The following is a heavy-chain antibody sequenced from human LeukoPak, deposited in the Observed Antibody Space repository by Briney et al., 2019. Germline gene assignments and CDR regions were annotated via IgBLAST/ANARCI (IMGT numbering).Heavy chain of an antibody. J-gene: IGHJ3*02. D-gene: IGHD2-8*01. V-gene: IGHV4-30-4*01. Sequence: SQTLSLTCTVSGDSISSDDYYWSWIRQPPGKGLEWIGSIYNTGSTYSNPSLKSRVTISIDTSTNQFSLKLSSVTAADTAVYYCAREVSRAFGIWGQGTMVTVSS. CDR2: IYNTGST. CDR3: AREVSRAFGI. CDR1: GDSISSDDYY.